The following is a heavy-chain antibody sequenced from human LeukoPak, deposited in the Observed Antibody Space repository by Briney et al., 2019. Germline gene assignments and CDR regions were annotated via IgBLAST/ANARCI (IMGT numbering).Heavy chain of an antibody. CDR3: ARDLRRYCTNGVCYTGMDV. Sequence: SETLSLTCTVSGGSISSGGYYWRWIRQHPGKGLEWIGYIYYSGSTYYNPSLKSRVTISVDTSKNQFSLKLSSVTAADTAVYYCARDLRRYCTNGVCYTGMDVWGQGTTVTVSS. V-gene: IGHV4-31*03. CDR1: GGSISSGGYY. D-gene: IGHD2-8*01. CDR2: IYYSGST. J-gene: IGHJ6*02.